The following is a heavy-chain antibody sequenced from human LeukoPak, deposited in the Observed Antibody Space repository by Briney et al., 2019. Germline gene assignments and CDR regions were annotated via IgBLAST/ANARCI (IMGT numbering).Heavy chain of an antibody. D-gene: IGHD6-19*01. V-gene: IGHV3-33*01. CDR3: ARLAVAGLEYYYYGMDV. CDR1: GFTFSSYG. Sequence: PGRSLRPSCAASGFTFSSYGMHWVRQAPGKGLEWVAVIWYDGSNKYYADSVKGRFTISRDNSKNTLYLQMNSLRAEDTAVYYCARLAVAGLEYYYYGMDVWGQGTTVTVSS. J-gene: IGHJ6*02. CDR2: IWYDGSNK.